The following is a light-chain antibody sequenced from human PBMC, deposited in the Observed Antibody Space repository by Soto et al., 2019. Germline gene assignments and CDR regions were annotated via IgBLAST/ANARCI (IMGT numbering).Light chain of an antibody. CDR3: SSYAGSYTLL. Sequence: QSVLTQPRSVSGSPGQSVTISCTGTSNDVGGYNFVSWYQQHPGKVPKLFIYDVSRRPSGVPDRFSGSKSGNTASLTISGLQAEDEADYYCSSYAGSYTLLFGGGTKVTVL. J-gene: IGLJ2*01. CDR1: SNDVGGYNF. V-gene: IGLV2-11*01. CDR2: DVS.